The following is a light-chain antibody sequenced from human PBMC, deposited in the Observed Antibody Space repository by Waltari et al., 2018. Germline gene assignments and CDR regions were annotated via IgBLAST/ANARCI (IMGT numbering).Light chain of an antibody. V-gene: IGKV3-20*01. CDR1: QSVSKY. CDR3: QKYVSLPAT. Sequence: EIVLTQSPGTLPLSPGERATLSCRASQSVSKYLAWYQQKPGQAPRLLIYDAYTRATGIPDRFSGSGSGTDFSLTISRLEPEDFAVYYCQKYVSLPATFGQGTKVEIK. CDR2: DAY. J-gene: IGKJ1*01.